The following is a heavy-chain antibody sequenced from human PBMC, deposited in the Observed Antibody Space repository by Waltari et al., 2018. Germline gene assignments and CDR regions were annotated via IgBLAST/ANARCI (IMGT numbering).Heavy chain of an antibody. V-gene: IGHV1-2*02. CDR2: INPSNGGT. CDR3: AKVKEGIVTFDS. J-gene: IGHJ4*02. Sequence: QVQLVQSGAEVKKPGASVKVPCKASGYTFTGYYMHWVRQAPGQGLEWMGWINPSNGGTNHAQKFQDRVTMTRDTSISTAYMELSRLRSDDTAVYYCAKVKEGIVTFDSWGQGTLVTVSS. CDR1: GYTFTGYY. D-gene: IGHD2-15*01.